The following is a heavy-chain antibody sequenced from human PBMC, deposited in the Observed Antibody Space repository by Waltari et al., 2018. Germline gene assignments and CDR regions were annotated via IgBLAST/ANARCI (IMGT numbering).Heavy chain of an antibody. CDR3: AREIAAARGGWFDP. J-gene: IGHJ5*02. CDR1: GGSISSSNG. CDR2: IYHNGST. Sequence: QVQLQESGPGLVKPSGTLSLTCAVSGGSISSSNGWSWVRQPPGKGLEWIGVIYHNGSTNYNPSLKSLVTISVDKSKNQFSLKLSSVTAADTAVYYCAREIAAARGGWFDPWGQGTLVTVSS. D-gene: IGHD6-13*01. V-gene: IGHV4-4*02.